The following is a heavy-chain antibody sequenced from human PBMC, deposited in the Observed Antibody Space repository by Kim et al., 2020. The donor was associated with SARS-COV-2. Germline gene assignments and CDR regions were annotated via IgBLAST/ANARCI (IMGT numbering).Heavy chain of an antibody. J-gene: IGHJ5*02. CDR1: GFTFGDYA. D-gene: IGHD3-10*01. CDR2: ISWNSGSI. V-gene: IGHV3-9*01. CDR3: AKDNLVRGVSFWFDP. Sequence: GGSLRLSCEASGFTFGDYAMHWVRQAPGKGLEWVSGISWNSGSIGYADSVKGRFTISRDNAKNSLYLQMNSLRAEDTALYYCAKDNLVRGVSFWFDPWGQGTLVTVSS.